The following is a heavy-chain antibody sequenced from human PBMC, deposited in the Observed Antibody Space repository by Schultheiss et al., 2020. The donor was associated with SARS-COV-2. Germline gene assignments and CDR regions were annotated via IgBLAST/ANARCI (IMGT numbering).Heavy chain of an antibody. J-gene: IGHJ5*02. V-gene: IGHV3-30-3*01. CDR2: ISYDGSNK. CDR1: GFTFSSYA. CDR3: ARERKWLGGWFDP. Sequence: GESLKISCAASGFTFSSYAMHWVRQAPGKGLEWVAVISYDGSNKYYADSVKGRFTISRDNSKNTLYLQMNSLRAEDTAVYYCARERKWLGGWFDPWGQGTLVTVSS. D-gene: IGHD6-19*01.